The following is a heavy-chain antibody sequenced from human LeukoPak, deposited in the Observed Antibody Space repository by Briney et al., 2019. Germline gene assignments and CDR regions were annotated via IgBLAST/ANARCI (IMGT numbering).Heavy chain of an antibody. CDR1: GGSIRSSSYY. V-gene: IGHV4-39*01. J-gene: IGHJ5*02. CDR2: IYYSGST. Sequence: SQTLSLTCTVSGGSIRSSSYYWGWVRQPPGNGLEWIGTIYYSGSTYYNPSRITLVIISVNTSKTQFSLNLSSVTAAATAVYCARSSGMVIHNWFDPWGQVILVTVAS. D-gene: IGHD3-3*01. CDR3: ARSSGMVIHNWFDP.